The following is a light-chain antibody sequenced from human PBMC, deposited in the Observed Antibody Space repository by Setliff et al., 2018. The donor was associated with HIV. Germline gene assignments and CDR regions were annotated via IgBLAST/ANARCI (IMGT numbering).Light chain of an antibody. V-gene: IGLV2-14*03. J-gene: IGLJ1*01. CDR3: SSYTGSGTCV. Sequence: QSALAQPASVSGSPGQSITISCTGTSNDVGGYNYVAWYQEHPGKAPKLMIYDVSNRPSGVSNRFSGSKSGSTASLTISGLLAEDESDYYCSSYTGSGTCVFGGGTRSPS. CDR1: SNDVGGYNY. CDR2: DVS.